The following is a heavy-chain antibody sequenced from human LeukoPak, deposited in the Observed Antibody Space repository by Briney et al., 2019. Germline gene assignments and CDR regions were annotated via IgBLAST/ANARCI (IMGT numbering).Heavy chain of an antibody. CDR1: GFTVSSNY. CDR3: ARGGTMVRGSIRYYYYGMDV. V-gene: IGHV3-53*04. CDR2: IYSGGST. D-gene: IGHD3-10*01. J-gene: IGHJ6*02. Sequence: GGSLRLSCAASGFTVSSNYMSWVRQAPGKGLACVSVIYSGGSTYYADSVKGRFTISRHNSKNTLYLQMNSLRAEDTAVYYCARGGTMVRGSIRYYYYGMDVWGQGTTVTVSS.